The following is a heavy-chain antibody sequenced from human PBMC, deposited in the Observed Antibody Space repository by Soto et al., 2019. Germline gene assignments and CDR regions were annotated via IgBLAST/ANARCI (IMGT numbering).Heavy chain of an antibody. CDR3: VRAPLDYYSADYFDN. CDR1: GYSFANND. V-gene: IGHV1-8*01. D-gene: IGHD2-21*01. J-gene: IGHJ4*02. Sequence: SVKVSCKASGYSFANNDINWVRQAAVQGLEWMGWMNPYSGNTGYARNFHGRVTMTRDNSITTAYMELSSLRSEDTAVYYCVRAPLDYYSADYFDNWGQGTLVTVSS. CDR2: MNPYSGNT.